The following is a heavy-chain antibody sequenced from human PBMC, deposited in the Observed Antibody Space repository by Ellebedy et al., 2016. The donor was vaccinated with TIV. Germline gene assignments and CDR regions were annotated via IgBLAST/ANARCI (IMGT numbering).Heavy chain of an antibody. Sequence: GGSLRLXCAASGFTFSNAWMSWVRQAPGKGLEWVGRITSKTDGGTTDYAAPVKGRFTISRDDSKNTLYLQMNSLKTEDTAVYYCTTDDEGMVRGVIYYYYGMDVWGQGTTVTVSS. CDR2: ITSKTDGGTT. J-gene: IGHJ6*02. V-gene: IGHV3-15*01. CDR1: GFTFSNAW. CDR3: TTDDEGMVRGVIYYYYGMDV. D-gene: IGHD3-10*01.